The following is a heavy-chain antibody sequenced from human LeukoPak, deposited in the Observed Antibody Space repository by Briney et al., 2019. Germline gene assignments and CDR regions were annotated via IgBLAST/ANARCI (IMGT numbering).Heavy chain of an antibody. J-gene: IGHJ1*01. D-gene: IGHD1-26*01. CDR3: SRDRSRGSPEYFQH. Sequence: GASVKISCKASGYTFTAYYMHWVRQAPGQGLEWMGWINPNSGGANYAQTFLGRVTITRDTSISTAYIELSRLRSDEAAVVYCSRDRSRGSPEYFQHWGQGTLVTVSS. V-gene: IGHV1-2*02. CDR2: INPNSGGA. CDR1: GYTFTAYY.